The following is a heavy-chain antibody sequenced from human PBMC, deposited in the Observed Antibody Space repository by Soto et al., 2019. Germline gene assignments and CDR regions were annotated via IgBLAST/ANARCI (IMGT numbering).Heavy chain of an antibody. CDR2: IYYSGST. Sequence: PSETLSLTCTVSGGSISSYYWSWIRQPPGKGLEWIGYIYYSGSTNYNPSLKSRVTISVDTSKNQFSLKLSSVTAADTAVYYCASHRTQFAYPAQGTLVPVSS. D-gene: IGHD3-16*02. CDR1: GGSISSYY. J-gene: IGHJ4*02. V-gene: IGHV4-59*01. CDR3: ASHRTQFAY.